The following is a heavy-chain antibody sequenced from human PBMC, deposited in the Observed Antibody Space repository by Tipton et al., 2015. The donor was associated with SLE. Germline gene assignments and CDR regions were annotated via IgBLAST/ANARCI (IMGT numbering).Heavy chain of an antibody. D-gene: IGHD4-17*01. CDR3: AKDLGAVGDNSYYYYGVDV. J-gene: IGHJ6*02. Sequence: SLRLSCAASGFNFKTYGMHWVRQAPGKGLEWVAVIWFDGSNEYYADSVKGRFTISRDNSKDTLYLQMNSLRADDAAVYYCAKDLGAVGDNSYYYYGVDVWGQGTTVTVSS. CDR2: IWFDGSNE. V-gene: IGHV3-30*18. CDR1: GFNFKTYG.